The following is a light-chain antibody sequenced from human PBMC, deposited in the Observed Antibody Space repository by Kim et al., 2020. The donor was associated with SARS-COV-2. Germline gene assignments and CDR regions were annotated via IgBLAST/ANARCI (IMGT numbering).Light chain of an antibody. J-gene: IGLJ2*01. CDR2: DDS. V-gene: IGLV3-21*03. CDR1: NIGGKS. Sequence: PGKTARITCGGNNIGGKSVHWYQQKPGQAPVLVVYDDSDRPSGIPERFSGSNSGNTATLTISRVEAGDEADYYCQVWDSSSDHRVVFGGGTQLIVL. CDR3: QVWDSSSDHRVV.